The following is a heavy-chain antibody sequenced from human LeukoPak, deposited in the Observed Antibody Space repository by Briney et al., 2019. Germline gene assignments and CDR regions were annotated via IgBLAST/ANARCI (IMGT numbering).Heavy chain of an antibody. V-gene: IGHV1-24*01. CDR2: FDPEDGET. D-gene: IGHD3-22*01. CDR1: GYTLTELS. Sequence: ASVKVSCKVSGYTLTELSMHWVRQAPGQGLEWMGGFDPEDGETIYAQKFQGRVTMTEDTSTDTAYMELSSLRSDDTAVYYCARYIGFYYDSGGYEFDYWGQGTLVTVSS. CDR3: ARYIGFYYDSGGYEFDY. J-gene: IGHJ4*02.